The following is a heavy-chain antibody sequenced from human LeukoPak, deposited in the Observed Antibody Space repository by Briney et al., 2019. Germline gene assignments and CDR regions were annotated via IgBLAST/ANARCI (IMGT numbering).Heavy chain of an antibody. J-gene: IGHJ5*02. V-gene: IGHV3-30-3*01. Sequence: GRSLRLSCAASGFTFSSYTIHWVRQPPGKGLEWVAVISFNGSNKYYADSVKGRFTISRDNSKNTLYLQMNSLRAEDTAVYYCAREELGSSLGFDPWGQGTLVTVSS. CDR1: GFTFSSYT. CDR2: ISFNGSNK. D-gene: IGHD3-16*01. CDR3: AREELGSSLGFDP.